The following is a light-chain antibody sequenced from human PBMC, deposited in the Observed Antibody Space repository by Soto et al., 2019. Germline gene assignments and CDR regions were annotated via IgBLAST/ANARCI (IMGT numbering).Light chain of an antibody. Sequence: ETVMTQSPATLSMSPGERVTLSCRASQSVSTNVAWYQQKPGQAPRLLIYGASTRATGIPPRFSGSGYATEFTLTISSLQTEDFAVYYCQQRSNWPPWTFGQGTKVEIK. J-gene: IGKJ1*01. CDR3: QQRSNWPPWT. CDR2: GAS. CDR1: QSVSTN. V-gene: IGKV3-15*01.